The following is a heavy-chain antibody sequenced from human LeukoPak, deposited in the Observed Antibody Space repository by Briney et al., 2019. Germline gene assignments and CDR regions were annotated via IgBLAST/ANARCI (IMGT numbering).Heavy chain of an antibody. J-gene: IGHJ4*02. CDR1: AFSFSTYW. CDR2: INQDGSEK. CDR3: ARDRGSSWYVDY. D-gene: IGHD6-13*01. V-gene: IGHV3-7*05. Sequence: GGSLRLSCAASAFSFSTYWMSWVRQAPGKGLEWVANINQDGSEKYYVDSVKGRFTISRDNAKNSLYLQMNSLRAEDTAVYYCARDRGSSWYVDYWGQGTLVTVSS.